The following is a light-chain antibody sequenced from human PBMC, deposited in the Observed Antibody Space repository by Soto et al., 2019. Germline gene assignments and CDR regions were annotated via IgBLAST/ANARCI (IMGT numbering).Light chain of an antibody. Sequence: QSALTQPASVSGSPGQSITISCTGTSSDVGGYNYVSWYQQHPGKAPKLMIYDVSNRPSGVSNRLSGSKSGNTASLTISGLQAEDEADYYCSSYTSSSTLSVFGTGTKLTVL. V-gene: IGLV2-14*01. CDR3: SSYTSSSTLSV. CDR2: DVS. J-gene: IGLJ1*01. CDR1: SSDVGGYNY.